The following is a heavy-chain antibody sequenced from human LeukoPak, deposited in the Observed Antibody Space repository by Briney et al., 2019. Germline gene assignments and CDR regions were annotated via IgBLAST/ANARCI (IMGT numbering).Heavy chain of an antibody. CDR1: GFTFSSYA. Sequence: GGSLRLSCAASGFTFSSYAMHWVRQAPGKGLEWVAVISYDGSNKYYADSVKGRFTISRDNSKNTLYLQMNSLRAEDTAVYYCSRAYDSGTYSSFDSWGQGTLVTVTS. J-gene: IGHJ4*02. V-gene: IGHV3-30*04. CDR2: ISYDGSNK. CDR3: SRAYDSGTYSSFDS. D-gene: IGHD3-10*01.